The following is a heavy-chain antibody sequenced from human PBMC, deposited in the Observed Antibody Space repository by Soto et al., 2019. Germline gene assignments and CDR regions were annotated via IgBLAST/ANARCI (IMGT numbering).Heavy chain of an antibody. CDR2: IYSGTT. CDR3: ASEVAAMAPFGY. J-gene: IGHJ4*02. V-gene: IGHV4-59*01. D-gene: IGHD6-13*01. CDR1: GGSINPYY. Sequence: QVQLQESGPGLVRPSETLSLTCSVSGGSINPYYWSWIRQSPGKGLEWIGHIYSGTTNYNPSLKSPVTISVDTSKNQFSLKVNSVTAADTAVYYCASEVAAMAPFGYWGQGTLVTVSS.